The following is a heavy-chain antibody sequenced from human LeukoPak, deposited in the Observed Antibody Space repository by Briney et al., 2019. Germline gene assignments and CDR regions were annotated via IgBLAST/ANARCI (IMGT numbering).Heavy chain of an antibody. CDR3: ARESLAAAGTDY. CDR1: GGSISTYY. D-gene: IGHD6-13*01. Sequence: SETLSLTCTVSGGSISTYYWTWIRQPPGKGLEWIGYIYYSGSTKYNPSLKSRVTISVDTSKNQFSLKLSSVTAADTAVYYCARESLAAAGTDYWGQGTLVTVSS. J-gene: IGHJ4*02. V-gene: IGHV4-59*12. CDR2: IYYSGST.